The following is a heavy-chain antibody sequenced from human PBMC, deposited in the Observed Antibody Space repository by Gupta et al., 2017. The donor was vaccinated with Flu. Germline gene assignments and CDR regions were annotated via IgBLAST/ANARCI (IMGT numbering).Heavy chain of an antibody. J-gene: IGHJ5*02. CDR3: ARAPQGGTIFGVVNT. D-gene: IGHD3-3*01. Sequence: EVQLVESGGGLVKPGGSLRLSCAASGFTFSSYSMNWVRQAPGKGLEWVSSISSSSSYIYYADSVKGRFTISRDNAKNSLYLQMNSLRAEDTAVYYCARAPQGGTIFGVVNTWGQGTLVTVSS. CDR2: ISSSSSYI. V-gene: IGHV3-21*01. CDR1: GFTFSSYS.